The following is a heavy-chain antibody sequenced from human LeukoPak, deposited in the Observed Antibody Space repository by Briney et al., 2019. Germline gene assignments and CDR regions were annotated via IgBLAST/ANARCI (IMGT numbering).Heavy chain of an antibody. CDR1: GFTFSSFW. D-gene: IGHD4-17*01. V-gene: IGHV3-48*02. J-gene: IGHJ4*02. Sequence: GGSLRLSCAASGFTFSSFWMHWVRQAPGKGLEWISYIKSISNSIGYADSVKGRFTISSDNAKNSLYLQMNSLRDEDTAVYYCARDRDYAFDYWGQGTLVTVSS. CDR2: IKSISNSI. CDR3: ARDRDYAFDY.